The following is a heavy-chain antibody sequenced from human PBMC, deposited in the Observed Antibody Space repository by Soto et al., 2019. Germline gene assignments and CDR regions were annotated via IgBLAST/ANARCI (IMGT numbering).Heavy chain of an antibody. CDR2: ISPMFGAA. D-gene: IGHD3-10*01. V-gene: IGHV1-69*19. J-gene: IGHJ4*02. CDR1: GGTFNTDA. CDR3: AREVQVHTPAFVY. Sequence: QVQLVQSGAEMKKPGSSVKVSCQSSGGTFNTDAMNWVRQAPGQGPEWMGDISPMFGAANYAPKFQGRVTMTADESTGTSYLQLSSLTSEDTALYFCAREVQVHTPAFVYWGQGTLVTVSS.